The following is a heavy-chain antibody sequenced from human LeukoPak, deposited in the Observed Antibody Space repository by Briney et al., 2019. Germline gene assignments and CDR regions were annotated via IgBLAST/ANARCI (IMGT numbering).Heavy chain of an antibody. J-gene: IGHJ4*02. Sequence: GGSLRLSCAASDFAVSSNYMSWVRQAPGKGLEWVSVIYRGGSTYYADSVKGRFTISTDNSKNTLYLQMNSLRAEDTAVYYCARDMITFATREMRYWGQGTLVTVSS. V-gene: IGHV3-53*05. CDR3: ARDMITFATREMRY. D-gene: IGHD3-16*01. CDR1: DFAVSSNY. CDR2: IYRGGST.